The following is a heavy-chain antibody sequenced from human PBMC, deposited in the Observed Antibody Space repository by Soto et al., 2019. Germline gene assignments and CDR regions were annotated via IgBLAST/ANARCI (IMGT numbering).Heavy chain of an antibody. CDR3: ARVGSGWYLSGMDV. V-gene: IGHV4-59*12. CDR1: GGSISSYY. Sequence: SETLSLTCTVSGGSISSYYWSWIRQPPGKGLEWIGYIYYSGSTNYNPSLKSRVTISVDTSKNQFSLKLSSVTAADTAVYYCARVGSGWYLSGMDVWGQGTKVTVS. J-gene: IGHJ6*02. D-gene: IGHD6-19*01. CDR2: IYYSGST.